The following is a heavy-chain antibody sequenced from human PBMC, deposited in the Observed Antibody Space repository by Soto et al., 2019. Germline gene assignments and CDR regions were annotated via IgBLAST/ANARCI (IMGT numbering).Heavy chain of an antibody. CDR3: ARGGSLYWYFDL. V-gene: IGHV1-3*01. CDR1: GGTFSSYA. D-gene: IGHD1-26*01. CDR2: INAGNGNT. J-gene: IGHJ2*01. Sequence: GASVKVSCKASGGTFSSYAISWVRQAPGQGLEWMGWINAGNGNTKYSQKFQGRVTITRDTSASTAYMELSSLRSEDTAVYYCARGGSLYWYFDLWGRGTLVTVSS.